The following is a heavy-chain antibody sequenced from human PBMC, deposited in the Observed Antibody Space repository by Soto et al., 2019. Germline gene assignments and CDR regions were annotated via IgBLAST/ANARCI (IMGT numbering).Heavy chain of an antibody. CDR3: ARDNDYREEYWFDP. CDR2: IYYSGST. D-gene: IGHD4-17*01. CDR1: GGSISSYY. V-gene: IGHV4-59*01. Sequence: SETLSLTCTVSGGSISSYYWSWIRQPPGKGLEWIGYIYYSGSTNYNPSLKSRVTISVDTSKNQFSLKLSSVTAADTAVYYCARDNDYREEYWFDPWGQVTLVTFS. J-gene: IGHJ5*02.